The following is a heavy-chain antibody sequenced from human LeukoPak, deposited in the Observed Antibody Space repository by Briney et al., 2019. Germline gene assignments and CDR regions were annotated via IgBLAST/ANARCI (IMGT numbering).Heavy chain of an antibody. CDR2: IYNGGII. Sequence: SETLSLTCTVSGGSISSYYWGWIRQPAGKGLEWSGRIYNGGIITYNPSLKSRVTMSIDTSNNQFSLRLRFVTAAETAVYYCARDSGTTGEVKFDPWGQGTPVTVSS. J-gene: IGHJ5*02. CDR1: GGSISSYY. CDR3: ARDSGTTGEVKFDP. D-gene: IGHD3-10*01. V-gene: IGHV4-4*07.